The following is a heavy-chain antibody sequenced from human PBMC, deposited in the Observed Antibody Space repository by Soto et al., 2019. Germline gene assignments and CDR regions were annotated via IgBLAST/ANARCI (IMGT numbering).Heavy chain of an antibody. D-gene: IGHD1-1*01. Sequence: GGSLRLSCAASGVIATAKYMNWVRQAPGGVLEWVAVIYNSGSTYHADSVKGRFTISIHDSKNTLYLQMYSLRPEDTAVYYCARANDPNAFDIWGQGTMVTVSS. J-gene: IGHJ3*02. CDR2: IYNSGST. CDR3: ARANDPNAFDI. CDR1: GVIATAKY. V-gene: IGHV3-53*04.